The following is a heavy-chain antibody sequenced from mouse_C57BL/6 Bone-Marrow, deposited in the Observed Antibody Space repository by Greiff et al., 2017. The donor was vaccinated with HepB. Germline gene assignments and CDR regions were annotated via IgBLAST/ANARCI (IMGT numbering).Heavy chain of an antibody. D-gene: IGHD2-1*01. V-gene: IGHV5-12*01. CDR3: ARGDGNFDWDFDV. CDR1: GFTFSDYY. Sequence: EVQRVESGGGLVQPGGSLKLSCAASGFTFSDYYMYWVRQTPEKRLEWVAYISNGGGSTYYPDTVKGRFTISRDNAKNTLYLQMSRRKSEDTAVYYCARGDGNFDWDFDVWGTGTTVTVSS. J-gene: IGHJ1*03. CDR2: ISNGGGST.